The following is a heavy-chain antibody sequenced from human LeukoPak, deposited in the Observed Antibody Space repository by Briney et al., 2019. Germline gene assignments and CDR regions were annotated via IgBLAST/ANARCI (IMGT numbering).Heavy chain of an antibody. V-gene: IGHV1-2*02. Sequence: ASVEVSCKASGYTFTAYYIHWLRQAPGQGLEWMGWINPNSGDTNYAQKFQGRVTMTRDTSISTAYIELSRLRSDDTAVYYCARGHLVYSGVHDYWGQGTLVTVSS. J-gene: IGHJ4*02. CDR3: ARGHLVYSGVHDY. CDR1: GYTFTAYY. D-gene: IGHD1-14*01. CDR2: INPNSGDT.